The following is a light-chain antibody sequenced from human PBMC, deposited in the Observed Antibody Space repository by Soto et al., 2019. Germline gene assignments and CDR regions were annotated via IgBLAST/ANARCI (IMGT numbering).Light chain of an antibody. CDR3: QHYGSSGT. J-gene: IGKJ1*01. Sequence: IVFTQSPCTLSLSPGEIATLSCRASQSVSNNYLAWYQQQPGHAHRLLIYGASNRATGIPDRFSGSGSGTEFTPTISRMDPEDFAVYDCQHYGSSGTFGQGTKVDI. CDR1: QSVSNNY. V-gene: IGKV3-20*01. CDR2: GAS.